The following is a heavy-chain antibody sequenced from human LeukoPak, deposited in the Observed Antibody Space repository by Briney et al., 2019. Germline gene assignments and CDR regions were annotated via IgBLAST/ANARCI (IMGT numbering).Heavy chain of an antibody. J-gene: IGHJ3*02. V-gene: IGHV3-7*01. Sequence: QPGGSLRLSCAASGFSFSNFWMTWVRQRPGKGPEWLATIRQDGGDKWYVDSVKGRFTISRDNAKNSVYLQMHSLRGEDTAVYYCARDTSPYTGTIWSDAFDIWGQGTMVTVSS. CDR2: IRQDGGDK. D-gene: IGHD2-2*01. CDR3: ARDTSPYTGTIWSDAFDI. CDR1: GFSFSNFW.